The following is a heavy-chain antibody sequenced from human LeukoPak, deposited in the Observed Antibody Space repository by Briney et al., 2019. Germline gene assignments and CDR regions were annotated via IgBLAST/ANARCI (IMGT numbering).Heavy chain of an antibody. V-gene: IGHV1-2*02. Sequence: ASVKVSCKASGYTFTSYGISWVRQAPGQGLEWMGWINPNSGGTNYAQKFQGRVTMTRDTSISTAYMELSRLRSDDTAVYYCARDVDGSNWFDPWGQGTLVTVSS. CDR1: GYTFTSYG. CDR3: ARDVDGSNWFDP. CDR2: INPNSGGT. J-gene: IGHJ5*02. D-gene: IGHD2-15*01.